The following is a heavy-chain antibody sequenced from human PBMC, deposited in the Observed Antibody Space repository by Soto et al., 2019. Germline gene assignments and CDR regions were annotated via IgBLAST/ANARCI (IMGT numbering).Heavy chain of an antibody. D-gene: IGHD3-10*01. CDR1: GGSFSGYY. J-gene: IGHJ4*02. CDR3: ARAVMVRRWAHFDY. CDR2: INHSGST. Sequence: SETLSLTCAVYGGSFSGYYWSWIRQPPGKGLEWIGEINHSGSTNYNPSLKSRVTISVDTSKNQFSLKLSSVTAADTAVYYCARAVMVRRWAHFDYWGQGTLVTVSS. V-gene: IGHV4-34*01.